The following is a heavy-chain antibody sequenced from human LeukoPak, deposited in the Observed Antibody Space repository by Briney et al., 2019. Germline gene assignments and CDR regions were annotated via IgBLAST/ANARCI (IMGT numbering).Heavy chain of an antibody. CDR2: IKQDGSEK. J-gene: IGHJ6*02. V-gene: IGHV3-7*01. CDR3: ARDYIAVAGGYYYYYGMDV. D-gene: IGHD6-19*01. Sequence: GGSQRLSCAASGFTFSSYWMSWVRQAPGKGLEWVANIKQDGSEKYYVDSVKGRFTISRDNAKNSLYLQMNSLRAEDTAVYYCARDYIAVAGGYYYYYGMDVWGQGTTVTVSS. CDR1: GFTFSSYW.